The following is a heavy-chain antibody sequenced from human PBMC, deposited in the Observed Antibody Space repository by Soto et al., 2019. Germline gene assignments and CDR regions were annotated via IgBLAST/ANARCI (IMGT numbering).Heavy chain of an antibody. J-gene: IGHJ6*03. CDR3: ARESIAAAELYYYYYMDV. Sequence: SVKVSCKASGGTFSSYTISWVRQAPGQGLEWMGRIIPILGIANYAQKFQGRVTITADKSTSTAYMELSSLRSEDTAVYYCARESIAAAELYYYYYMDVWGKGTTVTV. CDR2: IIPILGIA. D-gene: IGHD6-13*01. V-gene: IGHV1-69*04. CDR1: GGTFSSYT.